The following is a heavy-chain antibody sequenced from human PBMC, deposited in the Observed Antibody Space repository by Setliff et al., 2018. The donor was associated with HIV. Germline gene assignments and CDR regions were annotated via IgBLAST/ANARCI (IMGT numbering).Heavy chain of an antibody. CDR1: GTSISSGTYY. J-gene: IGHJ4*02. Sequence: PSETLSLTCNVSGTSISSGTYYWSWIRQPAGKGLEWVGHILSSGRTNYNPSLKSRVTISIDTSKNQFSLKLNSVTAADTAVYFCARDPHLAVFDYWGLGTPVTVSS. V-gene: IGHV4-61*09. CDR2: ILSSGRT. CDR3: ARDPHLAVFDY.